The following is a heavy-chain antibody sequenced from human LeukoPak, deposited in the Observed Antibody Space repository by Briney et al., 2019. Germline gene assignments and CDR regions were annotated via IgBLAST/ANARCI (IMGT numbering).Heavy chain of an antibody. D-gene: IGHD4-17*01. CDR1: GFTFSSYA. V-gene: IGHV3-30-3*01. J-gene: IGHJ4*02. CDR2: ISYDGSNK. CDR3: ARAPTDDYGDYMFDY. Sequence: GGSLRLSCAASGFTFSSYAMHWVRQAPGKGLEWVAVISYDGSNKYYADSVKGRFTISRDNSKNTLYLQMNSLRAEDTAVYYCARAPTDDYGDYMFDYWGQGTLVTVSS.